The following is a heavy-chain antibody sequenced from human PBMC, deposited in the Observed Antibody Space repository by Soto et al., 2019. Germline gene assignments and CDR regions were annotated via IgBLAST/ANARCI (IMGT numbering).Heavy chain of an antibody. J-gene: IGHJ5*02. CDR3: ARDRGVFDP. D-gene: IGHD3-16*01. CDR2: IWYDGSNK. V-gene: IGHV3-33*01. CDR1: GFTFSSYG. Sequence: QVQLVESGGGVVQPGRSLRLSCAASGFTFSSYGMHWVRQAPGKGLEWVAVIWYDGSNKYYADYVKGRFTISRDNSKNTLHLQMNSLRAEDTAVCYCARDRGVFDPWGQGTLVTVSS.